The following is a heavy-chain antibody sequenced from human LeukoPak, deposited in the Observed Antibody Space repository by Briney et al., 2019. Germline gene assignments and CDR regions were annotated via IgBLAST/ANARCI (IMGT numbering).Heavy chain of an antibody. CDR1: GFTFSSDS. CDR2: ISSSSSYI. V-gene: IGHV3-21*01. D-gene: IGHD6-13*01. J-gene: IGHJ4*02. CDR3: ARMAIAAAGTGFDY. Sequence: GGSLRLSCAASGFTFSSDSMNWVRQAPGKGLEWVSSISSSSSYIYYADSVKGRFTISRDNAKNSLYLQMNSLRAEDTAVYYWARMAIAAAGTGFDYWGQGTLVTVSS.